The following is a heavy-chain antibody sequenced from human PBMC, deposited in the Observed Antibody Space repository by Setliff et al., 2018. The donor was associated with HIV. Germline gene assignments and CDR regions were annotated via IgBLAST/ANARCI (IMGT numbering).Heavy chain of an antibody. V-gene: IGHV1-46*01. CDR3: ARGWGGQDSNYYGMDV. J-gene: IGHJ6*02. D-gene: IGHD3-16*01. Sequence: ASVKVSCKASGYTFTSYCMHWVRQAPGQGLEWMGVINPGGGTIRYEQKFQGRVTMTRDTSTSTVYMELSSLRSEDTAMYYCARGWGGQDSNYYGMDVWGQGTTVTVS. CDR2: INPGGGTI. CDR1: GYTFTSYC.